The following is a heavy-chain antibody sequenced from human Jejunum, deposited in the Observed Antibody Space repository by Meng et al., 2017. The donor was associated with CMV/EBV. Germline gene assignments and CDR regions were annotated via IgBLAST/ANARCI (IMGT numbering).Heavy chain of an antibody. CDR3: ARVWQPNYYFDY. CDR2: VYSTGST. CDR1: GGSFSGSSYY. D-gene: IGHD6-13*01. V-gene: IGHV4-39*07. J-gene: IGHJ4*02. Sequence: QVQLVEAGPGVMKPADSVSLSCTASGGSFSGSSYYWVWIGQPPGKGLECFVTVYSTGSTYYDPSLKSRVTISVDTSKNQFSLRLSSVTAADTAVYYCARVWQPNYYFDYWGQGTLVTVSS.